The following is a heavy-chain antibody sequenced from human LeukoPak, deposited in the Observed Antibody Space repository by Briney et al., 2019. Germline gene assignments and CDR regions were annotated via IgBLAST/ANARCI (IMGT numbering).Heavy chain of an antibody. CDR1: GYTFTNHG. V-gene: IGHV1-18*01. CDR3: SRDSGSGFDHYYRDV. D-gene: IGHD5-12*01. CDR2: ISAYNGNT. Sequence: ASVKVSCKASGYTFTNHGISWVRQAPGQGLEWMGWISAYNGNTKYAQKFQGRVTMTTDAATYTAYMDLRSLRSDDSATYYCSRDSGSGFDHYYRDVWGEGTRSPSP. J-gene: IGHJ6*03.